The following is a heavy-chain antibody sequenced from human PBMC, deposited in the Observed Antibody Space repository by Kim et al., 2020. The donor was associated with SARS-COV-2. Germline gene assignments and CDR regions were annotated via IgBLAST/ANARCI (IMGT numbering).Heavy chain of an antibody. J-gene: IGHJ4*02. CDR3: AHSSSWYGGFGY. V-gene: IGHV2-5*01. D-gene: IGHD6-13*01. Sequence: RYSQSLKSRLTITKDTAKNQVVLTMTNMDPVDTATYYCAHSSSWYGGFGYWGQGTLVTVSS.